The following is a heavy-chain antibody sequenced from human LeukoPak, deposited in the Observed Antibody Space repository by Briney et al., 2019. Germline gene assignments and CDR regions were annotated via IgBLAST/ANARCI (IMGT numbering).Heavy chain of an antibody. CDR3: ARVPDYYGSGSYYYYGMDV. Sequence: GGSLRPSCGASGFTVSSNYMSWVRQAPGKGLEWVSVIYSGGSTYYADSVKGRFTISRDNSKNTLYLQMNSLRAEDTAVYYWARVPDYYGSGSYYYYGMDVWGQGTTVTVSS. V-gene: IGHV3-53*01. D-gene: IGHD3-10*01. CDR1: GFTVSSNY. CDR2: IYSGGST. J-gene: IGHJ6*02.